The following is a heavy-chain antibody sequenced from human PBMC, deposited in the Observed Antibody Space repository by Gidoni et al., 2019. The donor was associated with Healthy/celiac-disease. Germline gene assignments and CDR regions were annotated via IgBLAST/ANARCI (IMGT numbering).Heavy chain of an antibody. D-gene: IGHD6-13*01. CDR1: GGSISSGGYS. Sequence: QLQLQESGSGLVKPSQTLSLTCAVSGGSISSGGYSWSWIRQPPGKGQEWIGYIYHSVSTYYNPSLKSRVTISVDRSKNQFSLKLSSVTAADTAVYYCARAAAAYYGMDVWGQGTTVTVSS. CDR2: IYHSVST. V-gene: IGHV4-30-2*01. J-gene: IGHJ6*02. CDR3: ARAAAAYYGMDV.